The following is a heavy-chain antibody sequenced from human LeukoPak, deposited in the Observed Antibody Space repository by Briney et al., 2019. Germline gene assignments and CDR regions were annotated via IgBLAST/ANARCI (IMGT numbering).Heavy chain of an antibody. Sequence: PSETLSLTCAVYGGSFSGYYWSWIRQPPGKGLEWIGEITHGGSTNYNPSLKSRVTISVDTSKNQFSLELNPVTAADTAVYYCARGGWHSSSWYFDYWGQGTLVTVSS. D-gene: IGHD6-13*01. CDR3: ARGGWHSSSWYFDY. CDR2: ITHGGST. J-gene: IGHJ4*02. CDR1: GGSFSGYY. V-gene: IGHV4-34*01.